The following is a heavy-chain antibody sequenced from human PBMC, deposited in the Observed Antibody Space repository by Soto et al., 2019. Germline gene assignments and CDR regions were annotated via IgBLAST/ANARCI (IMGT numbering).Heavy chain of an antibody. CDR1: GYTFTSYG. V-gene: IGHV1-18*01. D-gene: IGHD4-17*01. CDR3: AGDWETTVTTQPDY. CDR2: ISAYNGNT. Sequence: QVQLVQSGAEVKKPGASVKVSCKASGYTFTSYGISWVRQAPGQGLEWMGWISAYNGNTNSAQKLQGRATMTTDTSTTTAYMELRSLRSDDTAVYYCAGDWETTVTTQPDYWGQGTLVTVSS. J-gene: IGHJ4*02.